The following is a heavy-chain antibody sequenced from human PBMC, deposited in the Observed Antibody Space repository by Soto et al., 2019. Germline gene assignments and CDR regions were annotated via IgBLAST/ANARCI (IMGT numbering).Heavy chain of an antibody. D-gene: IGHD3-10*02. V-gene: IGHV1-69*13. CDR3: ARVIYIRENWFDP. CDR1: GGTFSSYA. J-gene: IGHJ5*02. CDR2: IIPIFGTA. Sequence: SVKVSCKASGGTFSSYAISWVRQAPGQGLEWMGGIIPIFGTANYAQKFQGRVTITADESTSTAYMELSSLRSEDTAVYYCARVIYIRENWFDPWGQGTLVTVSS.